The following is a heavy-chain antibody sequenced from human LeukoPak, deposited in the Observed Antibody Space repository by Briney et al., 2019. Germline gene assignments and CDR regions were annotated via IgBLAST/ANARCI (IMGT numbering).Heavy chain of an antibody. V-gene: IGHV1-46*01. J-gene: IGHJ4*02. CDR1: GYTFTSYY. Sequence: ASVKVSCKASGYTFTSYYMHWVRQAPGQGLEWMGIINPSGGSTSYAQKFQGRVTMTRDTSTSTVYMELSSLRSEDTAVYYCARDIFSTIFRVVTPFGYWGQGTLVTVSS. D-gene: IGHD3-3*01. CDR3: ARDIFSTIFRVVTPFGY. CDR2: INPSGGST.